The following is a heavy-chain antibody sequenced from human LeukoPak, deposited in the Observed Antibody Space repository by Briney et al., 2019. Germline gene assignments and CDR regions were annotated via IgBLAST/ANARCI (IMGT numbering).Heavy chain of an antibody. CDR1: GFSFNVYD. V-gene: IGHV3-48*03. D-gene: IGHD5/OR15-5a*01. CDR2: ISSSGSTI. Sequence: GGSLRLSCTASGFSFNVYDFNWVRQAPGKGLVWVSYISSSGSTIYYADSVKGRFTISRDNAKNTLYLQMNSLRAEDTAVYYCARGLSPSEAYDTWGQGTMVAVSS. J-gene: IGHJ3*02. CDR3: ARGLSPSEAYDT.